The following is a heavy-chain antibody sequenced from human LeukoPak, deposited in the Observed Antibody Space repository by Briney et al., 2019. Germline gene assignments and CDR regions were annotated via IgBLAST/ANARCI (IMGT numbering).Heavy chain of an antibody. V-gene: IGHV4-34*01. J-gene: IGHJ3*02. CDR2: INHSGSS. CDR3: ARTASDAFDI. Sequence: PSETLSLTCAVYGGSFRGYYWSWIRQPPGKGLEWIGEINHSGSSNYNPSLKSRVTISLDTSKNQFSLKLSSVTAADTAVYYCARTASDAFDIWGQGTMVTVSS. D-gene: IGHD2-21*02. CDR1: GGSFRGYY.